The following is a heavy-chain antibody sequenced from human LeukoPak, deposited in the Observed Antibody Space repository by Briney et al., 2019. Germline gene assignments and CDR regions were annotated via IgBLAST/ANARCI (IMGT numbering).Heavy chain of an antibody. V-gene: IGHV4-59*01. J-gene: IGHJ4*02. CDR3: ARVTGYRIEDYFDY. CDR1: GGSISNKY. Sequence: PSETLSLTCTVSGGSISNKYWSWIRQPPGKGLEWIGYIYYSGSTNYNPSLKSRVTISVETSKNEFPLKLRSVTAADTAVYYCARVTGYRIEDYFDYWGQGTLVTVSS. D-gene: IGHD6-13*01. CDR2: IYYSGST.